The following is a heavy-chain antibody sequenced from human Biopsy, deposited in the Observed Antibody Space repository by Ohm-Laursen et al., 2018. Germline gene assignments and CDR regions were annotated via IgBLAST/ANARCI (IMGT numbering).Heavy chain of an antibody. CDR3: ARSPILIVYAGLVYRRRRHLRGIDV. CDR1: GVSLSARRMC. J-gene: IGHJ6*02. D-gene: IGHD2-8*01. Sequence: TQTLLFSCSIPGVSLSARRMCASWILQAPGKALEWLERDDWVEYKDDRAPLQPKLSLSKDTANDQVILTVNSVDPTDTATYYCARSPILIVYAGLVYRRRRHLRGIDVWGQGIAVTVS. V-gene: IGHV2-70*11. CDR2: DDWVEYK.